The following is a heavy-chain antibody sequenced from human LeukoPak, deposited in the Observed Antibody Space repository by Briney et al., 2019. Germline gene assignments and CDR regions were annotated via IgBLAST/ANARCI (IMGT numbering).Heavy chain of an antibody. D-gene: IGHD3-22*01. J-gene: IGHJ4*02. Sequence: GGSLRLSCAASGFSVTTNYMNWVRQAPGKGLEWLSVIYSGGNTYYADSVKGRFTISRDNSKNTVYLQMNSLRAEDTAVYYCARAGNYYYTSGYFRNWGQGTLVTVSS. CDR2: IYSGGNT. V-gene: IGHV3-53*01. CDR3: ARAGNYYYTSGYFRN. CDR1: GFSVTTNY.